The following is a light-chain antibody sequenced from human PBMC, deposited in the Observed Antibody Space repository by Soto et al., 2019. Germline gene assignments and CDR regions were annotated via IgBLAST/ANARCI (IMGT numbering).Light chain of an antibody. CDR2: EVS. J-gene: IGLJ3*02. Sequence: QSALTQPASVSGSPGQSITISCTGTSSDVGGYNYVSWYQQHPGKAPKLMIYEVSNRPSGVSNRFSGPKPGNTASLPISGLQAEDEADYYCSSYTGSSTHWVFGGGTKLTVL. CDR3: SSYTGSSTHWV. CDR1: SSDVGGYNY. V-gene: IGLV2-14*01.